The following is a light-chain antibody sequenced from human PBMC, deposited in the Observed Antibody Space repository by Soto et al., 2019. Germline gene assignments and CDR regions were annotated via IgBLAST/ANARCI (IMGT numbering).Light chain of an antibody. J-gene: IGLJ1*01. CDR3: SSYTSTNTYV. CDR1: SSDVGGYKY. V-gene: IGLV2-14*01. Sequence: QSALTQPASVSGSPGQSIAISCTGTSSDVGGYKYVTWYQQNPGKAPKVLIYEVSNRFSGVSDRFSDTKSGNTASLTISGLQAEDEAEYFCSSYTSTNTYVFGSGTKVTVL. CDR2: EVS.